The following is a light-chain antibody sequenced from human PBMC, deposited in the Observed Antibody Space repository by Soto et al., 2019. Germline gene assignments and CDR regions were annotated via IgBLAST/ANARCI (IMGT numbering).Light chain of an antibody. CDR1: QSVSSY. CDR2: DAS. V-gene: IGKV3-11*01. CDR3: QQRSNSST. Sequence: EILLTQSPATLSVSPGESATLSCRASQSVSSYLAWYQQKPGQAPRLLIYDASNRATGIPARISGSGSGTDFTLTISSLEPEDFAVDYCQQRSNSSTFGQGTRLEIK. J-gene: IGKJ5*01.